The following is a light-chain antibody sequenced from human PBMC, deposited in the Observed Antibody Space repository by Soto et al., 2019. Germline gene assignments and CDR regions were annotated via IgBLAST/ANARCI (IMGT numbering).Light chain of an antibody. CDR1: QSVKSN. V-gene: IGKV3-20*01. Sequence: EIVRTQSPATLSVSAGERATLSCRASQSVKSNLAWYQQKPGQAPRLLIYGASGRATGIPDRFSGSGSGTDFTLTISRLEPEDFAVYYCQQYTSSLITFGQGTRLEIK. CDR3: QQYTSSLIT. J-gene: IGKJ5*01. CDR2: GAS.